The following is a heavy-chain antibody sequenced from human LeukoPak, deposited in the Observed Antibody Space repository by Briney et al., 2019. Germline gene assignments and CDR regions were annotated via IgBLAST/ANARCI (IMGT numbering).Heavy chain of an antibody. CDR2: IYHSGST. Sequence: PSETLSLTCTVSGGSISSSSYYWGWIRQPPGKGLEWIGSIYHSGSTYYKPSLKSRVTISVDTSKNQFSLKLSSVTAADTAVNYCARRWYSGSRGFDYWGQGTLVTVSS. J-gene: IGHJ4*02. CDR1: GGSISSSSYY. V-gene: IGHV4-39*01. CDR3: ARRWYSGSRGFDY. D-gene: IGHD1-26*01.